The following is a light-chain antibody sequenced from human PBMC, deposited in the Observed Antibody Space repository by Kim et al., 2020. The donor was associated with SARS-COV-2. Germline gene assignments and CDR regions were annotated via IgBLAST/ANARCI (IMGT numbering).Light chain of an antibody. CDR1: QVIRNY. J-gene: IGKJ1*01. CDR3: LQHESYVWT. CDR2: AVS. V-gene: IGKV1-17*03. Sequence: DIQMTQSPSVMSASVGDRVSITCRASQVIRNYLAWYQQKPGKVPKRLIYAVSSLQTGVPSRFSGSGSGTEFTLTINSLQPEDFATYYCLQHESYVWTFGQGTKVDIK.